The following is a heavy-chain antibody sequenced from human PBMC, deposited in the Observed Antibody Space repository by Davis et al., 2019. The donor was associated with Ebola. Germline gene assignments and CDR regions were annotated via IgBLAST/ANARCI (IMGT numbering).Heavy chain of an antibody. V-gene: IGHV4-39*07. D-gene: IGHD3-10*01. CDR1: GGSISSSSYY. CDR3: ARAHEVQGDLFAFDI. J-gene: IGHJ3*02. Sequence: SETLSLTCTVSGGSISSSSYYWGWIRQPPGKGLEWIGSLYYSGSTNYNPSLKSRVTISVDTSKNQFSLKLSSVTAADTAVYYCARAHEVQGDLFAFDIWGQGTMVTVSS. CDR2: LYYSGST.